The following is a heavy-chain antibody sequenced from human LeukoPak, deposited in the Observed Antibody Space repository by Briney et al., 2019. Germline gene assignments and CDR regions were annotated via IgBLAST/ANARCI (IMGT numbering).Heavy chain of an antibody. CDR3: ARSFARDSDILTGYYIGDY. D-gene: IGHD3-9*01. J-gene: IGHJ4*02. Sequence: ASVKVSCKASGDTFTNSGISWVRQAPGQGLEWMGWVSAYDGNTNYAQKLQGRLTMTTDRSTSTAYMELRSLRSDDTAMYYCARSFARDSDILTGYYIGDYWGQGTLVTVSS. V-gene: IGHV1-18*01. CDR2: VSAYDGNT. CDR1: GDTFTNSG.